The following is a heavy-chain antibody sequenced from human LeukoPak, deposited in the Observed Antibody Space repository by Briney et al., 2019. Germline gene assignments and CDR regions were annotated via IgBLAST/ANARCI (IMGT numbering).Heavy chain of an antibody. CDR1: GFTFSSYA. CDR2: ISYDGRNK. D-gene: IGHD2-15*01. Sequence: GSLRLSCAASGFTFSSYAIHWVRQAPGTGLEWVAVISYDGRNKYYADSVKGRFTISRDNSKNTPCLQMNSLRAEDTAVYYCTRDGAPRYCSGGSCYYYGMDVWGQGTTVTVSS. CDR3: TRDGAPRYCSGGSCYYYGMDV. J-gene: IGHJ6*02. V-gene: IGHV3-30-3*01.